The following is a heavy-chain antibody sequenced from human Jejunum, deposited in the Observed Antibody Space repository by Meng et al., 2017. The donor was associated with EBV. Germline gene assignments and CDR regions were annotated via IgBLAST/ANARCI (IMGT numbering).Heavy chain of an antibody. CDR3: ARGLDSSTPGTD. CDR1: GYTFTNYY. D-gene: IGHD6-13*01. J-gene: IGHJ4*02. Sequence: QVHLVRSGAEVKKPGASVKISCKTSGYTFTNYYMHWVRQAPGQGLEWVGMVNPSPVDTNYARKFQGRVTMTSDTSTSTVHMELNSLKSDDTAVYYCARGLDSSTPGTDWGQGPLVTVSS. CDR2: VNPSPVDT. V-gene: IGHV1-46*01.